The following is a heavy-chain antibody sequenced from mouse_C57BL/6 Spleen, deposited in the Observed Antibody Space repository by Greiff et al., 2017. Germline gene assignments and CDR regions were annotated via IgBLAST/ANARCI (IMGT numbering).Heavy chain of an antibody. J-gene: IGHJ2*01. D-gene: IGHD1-1*01. CDR2: IDPNSGGT. Sequence: QVQLQQPGAELVKPGASVKLSCKASGYTFTSYWMHWVKQRPGRGLEWIGRIDPNSGGTKYNEKFKSKATLTVDKPSSTAYMQLSSLTSEDSAVYYCARRHYYGSSYYCDYWGQGTTLTVSS. V-gene: IGHV1-72*01. CDR1: GYTFTSYW. CDR3: ARRHYYGSSYYCDY.